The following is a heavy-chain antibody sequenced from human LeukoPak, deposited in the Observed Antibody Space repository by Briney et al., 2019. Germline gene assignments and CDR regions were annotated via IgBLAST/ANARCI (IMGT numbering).Heavy chain of an antibody. CDR3: ARRETTVAFDY. V-gene: IGHV4-31*03. J-gene: IGHJ4*02. D-gene: IGHD4-11*01. CDR2: IYYSGST. CDR1: GGSISSSSYY. Sequence: SETLSLTCTVSGGSISSSSYYWGWIRQPPGKGLEWIGYIYYSGSTSYNPSLRSRITISVDTSKNQFSLKLSSVTAADTAIYYCARRETTVAFDYWGQGTLVTVSS.